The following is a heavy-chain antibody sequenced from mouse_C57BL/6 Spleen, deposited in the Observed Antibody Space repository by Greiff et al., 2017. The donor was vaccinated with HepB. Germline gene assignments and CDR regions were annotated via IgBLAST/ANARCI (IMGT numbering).Heavy chain of an antibody. V-gene: IGHV1-85*01. Sequence: VQGVESGPELVKPGASVKLSCKASGYTFTSYDINWVKQRPGQGLEWIGWIYPRDGSTKYNEKFKGKATLTVDTSSSTAYMELHSLTSEDSAVYFCARGEEHDYDEGFDYWGQGTTLTVSS. J-gene: IGHJ2*01. CDR2: IYPRDGST. D-gene: IGHD2-4*01. CDR3: ARGEEHDYDEGFDY. CDR1: GYTFTSYD.